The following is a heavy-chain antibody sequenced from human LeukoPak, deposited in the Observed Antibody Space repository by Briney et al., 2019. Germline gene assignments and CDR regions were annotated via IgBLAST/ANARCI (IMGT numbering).Heavy chain of an antibody. J-gene: IGHJ4*02. CDR1: GYSIGSGYY. CDR2: IYHSGST. Sequence: PSETLSLTCTVSGYSIGSGYYWGWIRQPPGKGLEWIWRIYHSGSTYYNPSLKSRLTISVDTSKNQFSLKLSSVTAADTAVYYCARERTSCYVYWGQGTLVTVSS. CDR3: ARERTSCYVY. V-gene: IGHV4-38-2*02. D-gene: IGHD2-2*01.